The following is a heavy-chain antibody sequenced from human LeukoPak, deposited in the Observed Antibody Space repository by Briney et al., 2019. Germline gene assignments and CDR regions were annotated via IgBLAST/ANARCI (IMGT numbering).Heavy chain of an antibody. D-gene: IGHD3-3*01. CDR2: IYYSGST. J-gene: IGHJ4*02. CDR3: ARGPYDFWSGYYHGPDY. CDR1: GGSISSGGYY. V-gene: IGHV4-31*03. Sequence: SETLSLTCTVSGGSISSGGYYWSWIRQHPGKGLEWIGYIYYSGSTNYNPSLKSRVTISVDTSKNQFSLKLSSVTAADTAVYYCARGPYDFWSGYYHGPDYWGQGTLVTVSS.